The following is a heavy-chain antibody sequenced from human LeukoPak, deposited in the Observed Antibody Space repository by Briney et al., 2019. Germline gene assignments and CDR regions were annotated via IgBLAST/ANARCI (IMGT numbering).Heavy chain of an antibody. Sequence: PGGSLRLSCAASGFTFSDYYISWIRQAPGKGLEWVSDISPSGDIISYADSVKGRFIISRDYAKESLHLQMNSLRVEDSDVYYCARETVAGTFDYWGQGTQVTVSS. D-gene: IGHD6-19*01. CDR2: ISPSGDII. CDR1: GFTFSDYY. CDR3: ARETVAGTFDY. V-gene: IGHV3-11*01. J-gene: IGHJ4*02.